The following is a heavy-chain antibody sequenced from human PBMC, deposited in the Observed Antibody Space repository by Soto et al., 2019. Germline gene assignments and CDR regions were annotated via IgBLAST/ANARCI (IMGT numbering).Heavy chain of an antibody. V-gene: IGHV3-48*01. CDR2: ITKSSRTI. D-gene: IGHD5-12*01. CDR1: GFTFSTYS. CDR3: TRDHGYGYGMDV. J-gene: IGHJ6*02. Sequence: EVQLVESGGGLVQPGVSLRLSCAASGFTFSTYSMNWVRQAPGKGLEWISYITKSSRTIYYADSVKGRFTISRDNAKNSLYLQMTSLSAEDTAVYYCTRDHGYGYGMDVWGQGTTVTVSS.